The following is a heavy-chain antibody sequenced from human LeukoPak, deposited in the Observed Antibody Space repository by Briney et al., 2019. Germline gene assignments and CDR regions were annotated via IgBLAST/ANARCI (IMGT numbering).Heavy chain of an antibody. Sequence: GGSLRLSCAASGFTFSSYAMSWVRQAPGKGLEWVSSISGSSGSTYYADSVKGRFTISRDNSKNTLYLQMNSLRAEDTAVYYCAKDFGLDYGDYNGVGDAFDIWGQGTMVTVSS. D-gene: IGHD4-17*01. J-gene: IGHJ3*02. CDR3: AKDFGLDYGDYNGVGDAFDI. CDR1: GFTFSSYA. V-gene: IGHV3-23*01. CDR2: ISGSSGST.